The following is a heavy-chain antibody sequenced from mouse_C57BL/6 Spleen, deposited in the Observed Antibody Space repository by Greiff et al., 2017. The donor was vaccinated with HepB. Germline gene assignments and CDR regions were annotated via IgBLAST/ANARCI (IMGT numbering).Heavy chain of an antibody. V-gene: IGHV1-82*01. CDR3: ARSGERGYAPAY. CDR1: GYAFSSSW. D-gene: IGHD2-2*01. CDR2: IYPGDGDT. Sequence: QVQLQQSGPELVKPGASVKISCKASGYAFSSSWMNWVKQRPGKGLEWIGRIYPGDGDTNYNGKFKGKATLTADKSSSTAYMQLSSLTSEDSAVYFCARSGERGYAPAYWGQGTLVTVSA. J-gene: IGHJ3*01.